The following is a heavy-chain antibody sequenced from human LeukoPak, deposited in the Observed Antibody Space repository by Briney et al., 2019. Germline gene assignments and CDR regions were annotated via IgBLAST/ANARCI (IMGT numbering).Heavy chain of an antibody. J-gene: IGHJ4*02. Sequence: SHTLSLPCAISGDRVSSKSAAWHWIRQSPSRGLEWLGRTYYRSEWYSDYAVSVKSRITINPDTSKNQLSLQLNSVTPEDTAVYYCAREQDYFDYWGQGTLVTVSS. V-gene: IGHV6-1*01. CDR1: GDRVSSKSAA. CDR3: AREQDYFDY. CDR2: TYYRSEWYS.